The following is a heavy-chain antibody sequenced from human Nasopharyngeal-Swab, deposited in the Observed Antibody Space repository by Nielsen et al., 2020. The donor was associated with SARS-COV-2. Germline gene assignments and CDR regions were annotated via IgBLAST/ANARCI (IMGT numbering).Heavy chain of an antibody. D-gene: IGHD6-19*01. J-gene: IGHJ4*02. CDR3: AREGRHSSYSSGWGFFDY. CDR1: GYTFTSYG. Sequence: ASVKVSCKASGYTFTSYGISWVRQAPGQGLEWMGLISAYNGNTNYAQKLQGRVTMTTDTSTSTAYMELRSLRSDDTAVYYCAREGRHSSYSSGWGFFDYWGQGTLVTVSS. V-gene: IGHV1-18*01. CDR2: ISAYNGNT.